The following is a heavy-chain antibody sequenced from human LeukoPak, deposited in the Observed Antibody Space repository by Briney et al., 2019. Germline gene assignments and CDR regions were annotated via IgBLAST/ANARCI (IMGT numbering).Heavy chain of an antibody. J-gene: IGHJ6*02. Sequence: GGSLRLSCAASGFPFSSYGMHWVRQAPGKGLEWVAIIWFDGSYKYHADSVKGRFTISRDNAKNSLYLQMNSLRAEDTAVYYCARDLRIAAAGNHYYYGMDVWGQGTTVTVSS. CDR2: IWFDGSYK. CDR3: ARDLRIAAAGNHYYYGMDV. V-gene: IGHV3-33*01. D-gene: IGHD6-13*01. CDR1: GFPFSSYG.